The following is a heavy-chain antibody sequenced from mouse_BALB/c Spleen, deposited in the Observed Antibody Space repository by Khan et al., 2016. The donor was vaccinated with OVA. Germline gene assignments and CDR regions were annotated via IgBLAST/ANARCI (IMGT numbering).Heavy chain of an antibody. J-gene: IGHJ1*01. CDR1: GISITSGNYR. V-gene: IGHV3-5*02. D-gene: IGHD1-1*01. CDR2: IYYSGTV. Sequence: EVQLQESGPGLVKPSQTVSLTCTVTGISITSGNYRWSWIRQFPGNKLEWIGNIYYSGTVTYNPSLTSRTTITRTTSNNQFFLEMNSLTAEDTATYDCARDYGSLYWYFDVWGAGTTVTVSS. CDR3: ARDYGSLYWYFDV.